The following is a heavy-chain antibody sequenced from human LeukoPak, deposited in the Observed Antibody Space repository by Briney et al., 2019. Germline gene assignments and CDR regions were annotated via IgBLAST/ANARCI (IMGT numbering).Heavy chain of an antibody. V-gene: IGHV1-2*02. CDR3: ARDPLRRVGATIYWFDP. CDR1: GYTLTELS. CDR2: INPNSGGT. J-gene: IGHJ5*02. Sequence: ASVKVSCKVSGYTLTELSMHWVRQAPGQGLEWMGWINPNSGGTNYAQKFQGRVTMTRDTSISTAYMELSRLRSDDTAVYYCARDPLRRVGATIYWFDPWGQGTLVTVSS. D-gene: IGHD1-26*01.